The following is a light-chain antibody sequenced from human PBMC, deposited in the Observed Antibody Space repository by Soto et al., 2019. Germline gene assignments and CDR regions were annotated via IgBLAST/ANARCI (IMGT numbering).Light chain of an antibody. Sequence: IVLTQSPGILSLSPGDGATLSCRASLSVSSNYLAWYQQNPGQAPRLLIYGTSTRASGIPDRFSGSGSGTDFTLTITRLEPEDFAVYFCQQYGVSPATFGGGTKVDIK. CDR3: QQYGVSPAT. CDR1: LSVSSNY. CDR2: GTS. J-gene: IGKJ4*01. V-gene: IGKV3-20*01.